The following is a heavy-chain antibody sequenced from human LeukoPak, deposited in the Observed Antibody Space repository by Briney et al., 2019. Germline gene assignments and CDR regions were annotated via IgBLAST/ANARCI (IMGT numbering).Heavy chain of an antibody. V-gene: IGHV1-18*01. J-gene: IGHJ4*02. CDR1: GYTFNSYG. Sequence: ASVKVSCKASGYTFNSYGISWVRQAPGQGLEWMAWISGYNGKTNYAQKFQGRGTMTTDRSTSTAYMELRSLTSDDTAVYYCARSSIIAAAGPYYFDYWGQGTLVTVSS. D-gene: IGHD6-13*01. CDR2: ISGYNGKT. CDR3: ARSSIIAAAGPYYFDY.